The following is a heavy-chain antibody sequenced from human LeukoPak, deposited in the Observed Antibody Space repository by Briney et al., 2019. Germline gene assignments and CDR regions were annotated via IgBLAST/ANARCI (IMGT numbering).Heavy chain of an antibody. J-gene: IGHJ3*02. CDR2: ISYDGSNK. CDR1: GFTCSSYA. V-gene: IGHV3-30*01. Sequence: TGGSLRLSCAGSGFTCSSYAMHWGRQAPGKGLEWGAVISYDGSNKYYADSVKGRFTISRDNSKNTLYLQMNSLRAEDTAVYYCARDGSSSWYKAFDIWGQGTMVTVSS. CDR3: ARDGSSSWYKAFDI. D-gene: IGHD6-13*01.